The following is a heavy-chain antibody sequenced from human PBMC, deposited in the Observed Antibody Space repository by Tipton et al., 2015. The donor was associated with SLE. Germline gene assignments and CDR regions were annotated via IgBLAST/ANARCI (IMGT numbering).Heavy chain of an antibody. J-gene: IGHJ2*01. CDR1: GGSISSHY. V-gene: IGHV4-59*11. D-gene: IGHD6-13*01. CDR2: IYYSGST. Sequence: TLSLTCTVSGGSISSHYWSWIRQPPGKGLEWIGHIYYSGSTNYNPSLKSRVTISVDTSKNQFSLKLSSVTAADTAVYYCARGAEGSSSWGWYFDLWGRGTLVTVSS. CDR3: ARGAEGSSSWGWYFDL.